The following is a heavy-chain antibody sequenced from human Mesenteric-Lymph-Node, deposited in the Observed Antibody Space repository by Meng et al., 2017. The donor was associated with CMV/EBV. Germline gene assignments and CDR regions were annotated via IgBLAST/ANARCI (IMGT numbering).Heavy chain of an antibody. Sequence: GESLKISCAASGFTFSSYSMNWVRQAPGKGLEWVSSISSSSSYIYYADSVKGRFPISRDNAKNSLYLQMNSLRAEDTAVYYCARSKTTYDFWSGSSLYYFDYWGQGTLVTVSS. CDR3: ARSKTTYDFWSGSSLYYFDY. D-gene: IGHD3-3*01. CDR1: GFTFSSYS. CDR2: ISSSSSYI. J-gene: IGHJ4*02. V-gene: IGHV3-21*01.